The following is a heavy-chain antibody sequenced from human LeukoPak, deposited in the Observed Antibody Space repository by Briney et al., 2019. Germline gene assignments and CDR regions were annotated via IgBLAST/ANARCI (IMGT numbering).Heavy chain of an antibody. CDR1: GFTFTDYY. V-gene: IGHV3-11*04. D-gene: IGHD6-13*01. CDR3: ARDGWPGSSYYRPFDY. J-gene: IGHJ4*02. CDR2: ISSRGSTI. Sequence: GGSLRLSCAASGFTFTDYYMSWIRQAPGKGLEWVSYISSRGSTIYYADSVKGRFTISRDNAKNSLYLQMNSLRAEDTAVYYCARDGWPGSSYYRPFDYWGQGTLVTVSS.